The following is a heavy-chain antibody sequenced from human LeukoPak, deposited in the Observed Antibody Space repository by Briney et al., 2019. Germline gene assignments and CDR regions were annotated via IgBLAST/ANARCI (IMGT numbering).Heavy chain of an antibody. CDR2: MYYSGST. J-gene: IGHJ4*02. Sequence: PSETLSLTCTVSGDSISTYYWRWIRQPPGKGLEWIGYMYYSGSTNYNPSLKSRVTISLDTPKNQCSLRLNSVTAADTAVYYCARGVAGYGPYDYWGQGTLVTVSS. V-gene: IGHV4-59*01. D-gene: IGHD5-12*01. CDR1: GDSISTYY. CDR3: ARGVAGYGPYDY.